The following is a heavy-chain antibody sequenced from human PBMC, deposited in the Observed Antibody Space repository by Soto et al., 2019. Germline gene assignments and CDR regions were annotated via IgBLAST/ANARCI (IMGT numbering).Heavy chain of an antibody. D-gene: IGHD3-10*01. CDR2: IYYSGST. J-gene: IGHJ6*02. Sequence: QVQLQESGPGLVKPSQTLSLTCTVSGGSISSGGYYWSWIRQHPGKGLEWIGYIYYSGSTYYNPSLKSRVTISVGTSKNQFSLKLSSVTAADTAVYYCARVYGMVRGVIMFYYGMDVWGQGTTVTVSS. CDR1: GGSISSGGYY. V-gene: IGHV4-31*03. CDR3: ARVYGMVRGVIMFYYGMDV.